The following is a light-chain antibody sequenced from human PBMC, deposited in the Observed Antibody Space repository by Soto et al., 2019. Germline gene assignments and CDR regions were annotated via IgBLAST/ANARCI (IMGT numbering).Light chain of an antibody. CDR2: DAS. CDR3: QQYGGSPRT. CDR1: QSVSSY. Sequence: EIVLTQSPATLSLSPGERATLSCWASQSVSSYLAWYQHKPGQAPRLLIYDASNRATGIPARFSGSGSGTDFTLTISSLEPEDFAVYYCQQYGGSPRTFGQGTKVDIK. J-gene: IGKJ1*01. V-gene: IGKV3-11*01.